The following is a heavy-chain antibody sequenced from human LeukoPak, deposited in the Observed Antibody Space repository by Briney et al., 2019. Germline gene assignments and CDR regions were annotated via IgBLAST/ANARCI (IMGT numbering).Heavy chain of an antibody. Sequence: KPSETLSLTCTVSGGSISSSYSSWIRQPPRKGRERIGRFYRGSTNYNPTLKSRVTMSVDTSRNQFSLKLSSVTAADTAVYYCAVDSHIVGAPGAFDYWGQGILVTVSS. D-gene: IGHD1-26*01. V-gene: IGHV4-4*07. CDR1: GGSISSSY. J-gene: IGHJ4*02. CDR3: AVDSHIVGAPGAFDY. CDR2: FYRGST.